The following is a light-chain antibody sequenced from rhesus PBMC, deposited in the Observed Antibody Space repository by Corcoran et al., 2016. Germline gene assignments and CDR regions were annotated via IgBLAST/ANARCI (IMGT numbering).Light chain of an antibody. J-gene: IGLJ1*01. CDR1: NIGRKN. CDR3: QVWDSSSDQYI. V-gene: IGLV3-36*02. CDR2: YDS. Sequence: SYDLTQPPSVSVSPEQTARITCGGDNIGRKNVHGYQQKPPQAPVLVIYYDSDRPSGIPERFSGFKSGNTATLTISGVEAGDEVDYYWQVWDSSSDQYIFGAGTRLTVL.